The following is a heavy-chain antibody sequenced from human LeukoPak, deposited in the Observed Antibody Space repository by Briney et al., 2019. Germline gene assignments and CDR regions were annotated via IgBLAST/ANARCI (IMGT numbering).Heavy chain of an antibody. D-gene: IGHD2-15*01. Sequence: PGRSLRLSCAASGFTFSSYGMHWVRQAPGKGLEWVAVIWYGGSNKYYADSVKGRFTISRDNSKNTLYLQMNSLRAEDTAVYYCAKVRVRVAPGPLDYWGQGTLVTVSS. CDR2: IWYGGSNK. J-gene: IGHJ4*02. V-gene: IGHV3-33*08. CDR3: AKVRVRVAPGPLDY. CDR1: GFTFSSYG.